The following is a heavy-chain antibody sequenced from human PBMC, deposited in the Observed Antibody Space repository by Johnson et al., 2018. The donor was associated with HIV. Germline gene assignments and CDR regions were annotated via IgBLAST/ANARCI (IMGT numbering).Heavy chain of an antibody. D-gene: IGHD4-17*01. V-gene: IGHV3-7*01. CDR2: INEDGSEK. Sequence: VQLVESVGGVVQPGGSLRLSCAASGFTFSSYGMHWVRQAPGKGLEWVANINEDGSEKYYVDSVRGRFTISRDNAKNSLYLQMNNLRDEDTAVYYCAREGGDYGDSITDDAFDIWGQGTMVTVSS. CDR1: GFTFSSYG. J-gene: IGHJ3*02. CDR3: AREGGDYGDSITDDAFDI.